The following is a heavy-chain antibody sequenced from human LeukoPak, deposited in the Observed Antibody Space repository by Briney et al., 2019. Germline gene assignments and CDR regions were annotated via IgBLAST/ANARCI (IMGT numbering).Heavy chain of an antibody. J-gene: IGHJ4*02. CDR3: ARDHCSSTSCYMLFDY. CDR1: GYTFTSYA. V-gene: IGHV1-3*01. Sequence: ASVTVSCTASGYTFTSYAMHWVRQAPGQRLEWMGWINAGNGNTKYSQKFQGRVTITRDTSASTAYMELSSLRSEDTAVYYCARDHCSSTSCYMLFDYWGQGTLVTVSS. CDR2: INAGNGNT. D-gene: IGHD2-2*02.